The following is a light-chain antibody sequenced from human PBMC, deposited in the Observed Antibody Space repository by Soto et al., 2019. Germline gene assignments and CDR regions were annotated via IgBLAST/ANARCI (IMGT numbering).Light chain of an antibody. J-gene: IGLJ1*01. CDR1: SSDVGGYDY. V-gene: IGLV2-8*01. Sequence: QSVLTQPASVSGSPGQSITMSCTGTSSDVGGYDYVSWYQQHPGEVPKLIIYAVSNRPSGVPDRFSGSKSGNTASLTISGLRAEDEADYYCCSHAGNNNYVFGTGTKVTVL. CDR3: CSHAGNNNYV. CDR2: AVS.